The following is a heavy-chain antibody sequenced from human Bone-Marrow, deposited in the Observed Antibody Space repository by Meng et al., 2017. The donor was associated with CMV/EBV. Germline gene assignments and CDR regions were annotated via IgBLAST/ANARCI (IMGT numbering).Heavy chain of an antibody. CDR2: ISGSGGST. J-gene: IGHJ6*02. V-gene: IGHV3-23*01. CDR3: AKDKGMDV. CDR1: GFTFDDYA. Sequence: GESLKISCAASGFTFDDYAMSWVRQAPGKGLEWVSAISGSGGSTYYADSVKGRFTISRDNSKNTLYLQMNSLRAEDTAVYYCAKDKGMDVWGQGTTVTVSS.